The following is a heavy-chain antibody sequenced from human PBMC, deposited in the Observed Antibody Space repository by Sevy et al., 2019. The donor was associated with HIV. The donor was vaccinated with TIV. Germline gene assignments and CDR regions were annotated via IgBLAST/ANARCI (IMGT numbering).Heavy chain of an antibody. J-gene: IGHJ6*02. V-gene: IGHV3-15*01. D-gene: IGHD2-2*01. Sequence: GGCLRLSCAASGLSFTSAWMSWVRQAPGKGLEWIGRIKSKTDGERTDYPAPVRGRFTISRDDSNNTLYLQMNSLEPEDVVVYYCATTLSTAHYMVVWGQGTTVTVSS. CDR3: ATTLSTAHYMVV. CDR2: IKSKTDGERT. CDR1: GLSFTSAW.